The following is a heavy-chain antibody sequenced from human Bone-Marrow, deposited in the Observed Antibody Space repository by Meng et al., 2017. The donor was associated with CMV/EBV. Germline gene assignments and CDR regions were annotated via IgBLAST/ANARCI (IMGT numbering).Heavy chain of an antibody. CDR1: GGSSSGYY. V-gene: IGHV4-34*01. Sequence: SQTLSLTCAVYGGSSSGYYWSWIRQPPGKGLEWIGEINHSGSTNYNPSLKSRVTISVDTSKNQFSLKLSSVTAADTAVYYCARYVWFGELGWFDPWGQGTLVTVSS. CDR3: ARYVWFGELGWFDP. D-gene: IGHD3-10*01. J-gene: IGHJ5*02. CDR2: INHSGST.